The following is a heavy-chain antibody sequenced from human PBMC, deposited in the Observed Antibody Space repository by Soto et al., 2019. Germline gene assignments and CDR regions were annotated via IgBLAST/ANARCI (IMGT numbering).Heavy chain of an antibody. CDR1: GFTFSSSA. CDR3: AKDQDWIYGVVIRGGGLDV. J-gene: IGHJ6*02. V-gene: IGHV3-23*01. Sequence: GGSLRLSCAASGFTFSSSAMTWVRQAPGKGLEWVAGISGSGFGIYYADSVKGRFTISRDNFNNTLYLQMNSLRVDDTAVYYCAKDQDWIYGVVIRGGGLDVWGQGTTVTVSS. CDR2: ISGSGFGI. D-gene: IGHD3-3*01.